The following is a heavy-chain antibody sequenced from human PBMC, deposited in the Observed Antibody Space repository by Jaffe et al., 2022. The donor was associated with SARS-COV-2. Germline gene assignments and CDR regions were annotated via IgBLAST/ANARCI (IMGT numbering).Heavy chain of an antibody. CDR3: ARDGRGYSGYGAPGGSDAFDI. J-gene: IGHJ3*02. V-gene: IGHV1-46*01. Sequence: QVQLVQSGAEVKKPGASVKVSCKASGYTFTSYYMHWVRQAPGQGLEWMGIINPSGGSTSYAQKFQGRVTMTRDTSTSTVYMELSSLRSEDTAVYYCARDGRGYSGYGAPGGSDAFDIWGQGTMVTVSS. CDR1: GYTFTSYY. D-gene: IGHD5-12*01. CDR2: INPSGGST.